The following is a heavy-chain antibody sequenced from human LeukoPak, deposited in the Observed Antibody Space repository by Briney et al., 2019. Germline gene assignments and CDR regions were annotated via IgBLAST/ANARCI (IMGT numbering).Heavy chain of an antibody. CDR3: HFDLDTAMDHDAFDI. D-gene: IGHD5-18*01. Sequence: PGGSLRLSCAASGFTFSSYWMHWVRQSPGKGLVWVSRINTDGSSTSYADSVKGRFTISRDNAKNTLYLQMNSLRAEDTAVYYCHFDLDTAMDHDAFDIWGQGTMVTVSS. CDR2: INTDGSST. CDR1: GFTFSSYW. V-gene: IGHV3-74*01. J-gene: IGHJ3*02.